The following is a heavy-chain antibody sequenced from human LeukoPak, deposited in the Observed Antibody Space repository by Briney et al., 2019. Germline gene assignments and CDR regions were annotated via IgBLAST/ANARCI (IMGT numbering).Heavy chain of an antibody. Sequence: GGSLRLSCAASGFTFTTYGMSWVRQARGKGLEWVSHISTGRSIMNYADSVKGRFTISRDNGKNSVYLQMNSLKDEDTAVYYCAGGVYGYNAFDYWGQGTLVRVSS. J-gene: IGHJ4*02. CDR1: GFTFTTYG. CDR2: ISTGRSIM. V-gene: IGHV3-48*02. D-gene: IGHD5/OR15-5a*01. CDR3: AGGVYGYNAFDY.